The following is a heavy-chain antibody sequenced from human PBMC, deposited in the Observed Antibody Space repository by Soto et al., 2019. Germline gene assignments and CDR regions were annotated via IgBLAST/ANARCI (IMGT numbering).Heavy chain of an antibody. Sequence: SETLSLTCAVYGGSFSGYYWNWIRQPPGKGLEWIGEINDGGGTNYSPSLKSRVTILVDTSKNQFSLKLSSVAAADTAVYYCARGPGGSSVSYYFDYWGQGTLVTVSS. CDR2: INDGGGT. D-gene: IGHD2-15*01. J-gene: IGHJ4*02. V-gene: IGHV4-34*01. CDR1: GGSFSGYY. CDR3: ARGPGGSSVSYYFDY.